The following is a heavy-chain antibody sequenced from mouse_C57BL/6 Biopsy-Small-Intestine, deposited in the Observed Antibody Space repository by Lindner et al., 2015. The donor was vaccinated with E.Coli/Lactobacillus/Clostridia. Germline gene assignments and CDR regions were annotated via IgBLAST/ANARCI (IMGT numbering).Heavy chain of an antibody. V-gene: IGHV1-85*01. CDR1: GYTFTIYD. CDR2: IYPRDGST. J-gene: IGHJ2*01. Sequence: VQLQESGPELVKPGASVKLSCKASGYTFTIYDINWVKQRPGQGLEWIGWIYPRDGSTKCNEKFKGKATLTVDTSSSTAFMELHSLTSEDSAIYFCARPYYGAFDYWGQGTTLTVSS. CDR3: ARPYYGAFDY. D-gene: IGHD1-1*01.